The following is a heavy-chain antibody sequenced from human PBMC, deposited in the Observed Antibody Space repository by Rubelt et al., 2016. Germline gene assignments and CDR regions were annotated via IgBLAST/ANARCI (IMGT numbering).Heavy chain of an antibody. J-gene: IGHJ4*02. V-gene: IGHV3-30*04. CDR2: ISYDRNNK. Sequence: YGGGVVQPGRSLRLSCAASGFTFTSYAIHWVRQAPGKGLEWVAVISYDRNNKYYADSVKGRFTISRDNSKNTVYLQMNRLRIEDTAVYYCARDLGSGCTIAYFYYFDYWGQGTLVTVSS. CDR1: GFTFTSYA. D-gene: IGHD2-8*01. CDR3: ARDLGSGCTIAYFYYFDY.